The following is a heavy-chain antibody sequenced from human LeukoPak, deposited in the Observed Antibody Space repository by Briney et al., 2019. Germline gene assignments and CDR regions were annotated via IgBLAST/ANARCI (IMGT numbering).Heavy chain of an antibody. V-gene: IGHV3-66*01. CDR3: ARGTVTTQLDY. Sequence: GGSLRLSCAASGFTVSSNYMSWVRQAPGKGLEWVSVIYSGGSTYYADSVKGRFTISRDNSKNTLYLQMNSLRAEDTAVYYCARGTVTTQLDYWGQGTLVTVSS. CDR2: IYSGGST. J-gene: IGHJ4*02. D-gene: IGHD4-17*01. CDR1: GFTVSSNY.